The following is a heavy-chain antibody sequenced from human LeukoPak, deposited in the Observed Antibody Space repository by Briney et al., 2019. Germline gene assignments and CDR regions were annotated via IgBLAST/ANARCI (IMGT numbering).Heavy chain of an antibody. CDR2: IDPSDSYT. D-gene: IGHD4-17*01. CDR1: GYSFTNYW. J-gene: IGHJ5*02. V-gene: IGHV5-10-1*01. CDR3: ARQRSYGDYVGWFDP. Sequence: GESLKISCKGSGYSFTNYWITWVRQMPGKGLEWMGRIDPSDSYTNYSPSFQGHVTISADKSITIGYLQWSSLKASDTAMYYCARQRSYGDYVGWFDPWGQGTLVTVSS.